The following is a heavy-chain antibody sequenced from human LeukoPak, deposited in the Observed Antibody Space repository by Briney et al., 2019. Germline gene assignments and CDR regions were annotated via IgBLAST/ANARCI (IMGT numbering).Heavy chain of an antibody. Sequence: ASVKVSCKAYGYTFTSYGISWVRQAPGQGLEWMGWMNPNSGNTGYAQKFQGRVTMTRNTSISTAYMELSSLRSEDTAVYYCARGRGSRSWFDPWGQGTLVTVSS. CDR1: GYTFTSYG. D-gene: IGHD2-15*01. J-gene: IGHJ5*02. CDR2: MNPNSGNT. V-gene: IGHV1-8*02. CDR3: ARGRGSRSWFDP.